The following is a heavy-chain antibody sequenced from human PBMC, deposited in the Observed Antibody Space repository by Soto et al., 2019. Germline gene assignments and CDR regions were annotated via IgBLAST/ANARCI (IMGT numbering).Heavy chain of an antibody. D-gene: IGHD6-13*01. V-gene: IGHV4-34*01. CDR1: GGSFSGYY. Sequence: SETLSLTCAVYGGSFSGYYWSWIRQPPGKGLEWIGEINHSGSTNYNPSLKSRVTISVDTSKNQFSLKLSSVTAADTAVYYCARGSEQQLVDHWFDPWGQGTLVTVSS. CDR2: INHSGST. J-gene: IGHJ5*02. CDR3: ARGSEQQLVDHWFDP.